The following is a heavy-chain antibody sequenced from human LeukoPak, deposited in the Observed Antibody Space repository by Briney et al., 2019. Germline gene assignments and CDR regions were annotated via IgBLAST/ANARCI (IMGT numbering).Heavy chain of an antibody. Sequence: PSETLSLTCAVYGGSFSGYYWSWIRQPPGKGLEWIGEINHSGSTNYNPSLKSRVTISVDTSKNQFSLKLSSVTAADTAVYYCARSYDSSGYYPFSSDYWGQGTLVTVSS. CDR2: INHSGST. V-gene: IGHV4-34*01. D-gene: IGHD3-22*01. CDR3: ARSYDSSGYYPFSSDY. CDR1: GGSFSGYY. J-gene: IGHJ4*02.